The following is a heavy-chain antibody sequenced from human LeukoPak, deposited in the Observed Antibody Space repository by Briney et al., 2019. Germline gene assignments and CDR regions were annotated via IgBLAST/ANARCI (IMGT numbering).Heavy chain of an antibody. D-gene: IGHD6-13*01. J-gene: IGHJ6*02. CDR3: ARTAYSSSHFGMDV. Sequence: PGRSLRLSCAASVFTFSSYAMHWVRPAPGKGVGWVAVISYDGSNKYYADSVRGRFTISRDNSKNTLYLQINSLRAEDTAVYYCARTAYSSSHFGMDVWGQGTTVTVSS. CDR1: VFTFSSYA. V-gene: IGHV3-30-3*01. CDR2: ISYDGSNK.